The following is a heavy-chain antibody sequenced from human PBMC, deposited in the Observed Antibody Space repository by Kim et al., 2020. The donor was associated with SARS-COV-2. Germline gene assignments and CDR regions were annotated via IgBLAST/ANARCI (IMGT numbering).Heavy chain of an antibody. CDR2: TNPDGGGT. J-gene: IGHJ4*02. CDR1: GYTFTHYY. Sequence: ASVKVSCKASGYTFTHYYIHWVRQAPGQGLEWMGWTNPDGGGTNYAQKFQGRVTMNRDTSISTFYMDLSSLTSDDTAIYYCARLRVLDYWGQGTLVTVSS. CDR3: ARLRVLDY. V-gene: IGHV1-2*02.